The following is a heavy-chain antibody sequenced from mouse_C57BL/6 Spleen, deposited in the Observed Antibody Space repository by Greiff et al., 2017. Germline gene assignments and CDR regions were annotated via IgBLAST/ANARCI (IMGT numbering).Heavy chain of an antibody. V-gene: IGHV7-3*01. D-gene: IGHD4-1*01. CDR3: ARYHWEGEWFAY. Sequence: EVQLVESGGGLVQPGGSLSLSCAASGFTFTDYYMSWVRQPPGKTLEWLGFIRNKANGYTTEYSASVKGRFTISRDNSQSILYLQMNALRAEDSATYYCARYHWEGEWFAYWGQGTLVTVSA. CDR2: IRNKANGYTT. J-gene: IGHJ3*01. CDR1: GFTFTDYY.